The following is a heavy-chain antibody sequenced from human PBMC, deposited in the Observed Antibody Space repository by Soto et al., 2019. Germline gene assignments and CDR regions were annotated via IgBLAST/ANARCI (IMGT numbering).Heavy chain of an antibody. CDR3: ARKGGYCSSTSCSFFDY. V-gene: IGHV3-21*01. D-gene: IGHD2-2*01. CDR1: GFTFSSYS. Sequence: GGSLRLSCAASGFTFSSYSMNWVRQAPGKGLEWVSPISSSSSYIYYADSVKGRFTISRDNAKNSLYLQMNSLRAEDTAVYYCARKGGYCSSTSCSFFDYWGQGTLVTVSS. CDR2: ISSSSSYI. J-gene: IGHJ4*02.